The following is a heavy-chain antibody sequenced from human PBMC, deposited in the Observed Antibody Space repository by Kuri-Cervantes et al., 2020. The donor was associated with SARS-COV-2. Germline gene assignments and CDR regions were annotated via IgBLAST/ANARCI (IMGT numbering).Heavy chain of an antibody. V-gene: IGHV3-69-1*01. J-gene: IGHJ4*02. CDR3: ATPAPEYGGNSGGWVF. CDR1: GFTFKTYG. D-gene: IGHD4-23*01. CDR2: ISSSSTI. Sequence: GESLKISCAASGFTFKTYGMNWVRQAPGKGLEWVSSISSSSTIYYADSVKGRFTISRDNAKNSLYLQMNSLRAEDTAVYYCATPAPEYGGNSGGWVFWGQGTLVTVSS.